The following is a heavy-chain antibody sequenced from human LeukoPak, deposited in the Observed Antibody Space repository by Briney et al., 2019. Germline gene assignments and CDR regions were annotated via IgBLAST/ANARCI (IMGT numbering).Heavy chain of an antibody. J-gene: IGHJ3*02. V-gene: IGHV4-4*07. CDR2: IYTSGST. CDR1: GGSIKTYY. D-gene: IGHD3-22*01. Sequence: SETLSLTCSVSGGSIKTYYWSWIRQPAGKGLEWIGRIYTSGSTNYNPSLKSRVTMSVDTSKNQFSLKLSSVTAADTAVYYCARDLYYYDSSGYSSDAFDIWGQGTMVTVSS. CDR3: ARDLYYYDSSGYSSDAFDI.